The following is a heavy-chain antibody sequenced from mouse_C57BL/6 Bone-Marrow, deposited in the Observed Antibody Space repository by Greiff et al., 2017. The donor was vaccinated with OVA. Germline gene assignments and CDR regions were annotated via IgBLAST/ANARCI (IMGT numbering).Heavy chain of an antibody. CDR2: ISNGGGST. CDR1: GFTFSDYY. V-gene: IGHV5-12*01. CDR3: ARGYPGDY. Sequence: VHLVESGGGLVQPGGSLKLSCAASGFTFSDYYMYWVRQTPEKRLEWVAYISNGGGSTYYPDTVKGRFTISRDNAKNTLYLQMSRLKSEDTAMYYCARGYPGDYWGQGTTLTVSS. J-gene: IGHJ2*01. D-gene: IGHD3-1*01.